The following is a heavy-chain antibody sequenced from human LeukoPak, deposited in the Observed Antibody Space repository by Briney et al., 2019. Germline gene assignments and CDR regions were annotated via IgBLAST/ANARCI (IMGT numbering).Heavy chain of an antibody. V-gene: IGHV3-23*01. CDR2: ISGSGGST. D-gene: IGHD4-17*01. CDR1: GFTFSSYG. Sequence: GGTLRLSCAASGFTFSSYGMSWVRQAPGKGLEWVSTISGSGGSTYNADSVKGRFTISRDNSKNTLYLQMNSLRAEDTAVYYCARVLTTVPHDAFDIWGQGTMVTVSS. J-gene: IGHJ3*02. CDR3: ARVLTTVPHDAFDI.